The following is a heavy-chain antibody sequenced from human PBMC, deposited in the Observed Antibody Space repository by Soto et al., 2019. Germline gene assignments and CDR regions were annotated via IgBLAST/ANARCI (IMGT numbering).Heavy chain of an antibody. CDR3: AKVSTDSGDNSGMYGLAD. Sequence: EVQLLESGGGLVAPGGSLRLSCGASGFTFSRYAMTWVRQAPGKGLEWVSSLNGGGGSTYYADPEGGRYIISKDMCKNTLFVEMNKLKTEDTAVYFCAKVSTDSGDNSGMYGLADWGQGTLVTVSS. CDR1: GFTFSRYA. D-gene: IGHD6-19*01. CDR2: LNGGGGST. V-gene: IGHV3-23*01. J-gene: IGHJ1*01.